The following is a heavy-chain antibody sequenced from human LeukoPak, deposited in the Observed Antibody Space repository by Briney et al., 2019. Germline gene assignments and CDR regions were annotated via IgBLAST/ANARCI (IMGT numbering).Heavy chain of an antibody. V-gene: IGHV4-4*02. J-gene: IGHJ4*02. D-gene: IGHD3-3*01. CDR1: GGSISSSNW. CDR2: IYHSGST. Sequence: SGTLSLTCAVSGGSISSSNWWSWVRQPPGKGLEWIGEIYHSGSTNYNPSLKSRVTISVDKSKNQFSLKLSSVTAADTAVYYCARVGFGVVIYFDYWGQGTLVTVSS. CDR3: ARVGFGVVIYFDY.